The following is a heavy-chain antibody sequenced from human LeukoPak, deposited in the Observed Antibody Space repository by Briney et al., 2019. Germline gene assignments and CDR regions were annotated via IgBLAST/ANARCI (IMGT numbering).Heavy chain of an antibody. CDR1: GGSISSSSYY. CDR2: IYYSGST. J-gene: IGHJ5*02. D-gene: IGHD2-15*01. CDR3: ARDISSPGVVVAAYRYHNWFDP. Sequence: SENLSLTCTVSGGSISSSSYYWGWIRQPPGKGLEWIGSIYYSGSTYYNPSLKSRVTISVDTSKNQFSLKLSSVTAADTAVYYCARDISSPGVVVAAYRYHNWFDPWGQGTLVTVSS. V-gene: IGHV4-39*07.